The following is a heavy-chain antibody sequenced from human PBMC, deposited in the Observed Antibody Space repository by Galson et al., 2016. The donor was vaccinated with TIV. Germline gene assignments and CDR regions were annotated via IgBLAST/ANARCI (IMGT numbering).Heavy chain of an antibody. Sequence: CAISGDSVSSNSAAWNWIRQSPSRGLEWLGRTYYRPEWNSDYAVSVRSRIVIKADRSKNQFFLQLNSVTPEDTAVYFCARGRSGYNSTYYYYGMDVWGQGTTVSVSS. D-gene: IGHD5-24*01. CDR3: ARGRSGYNSTYYYYGMDV. CDR2: TYYRPEWNS. J-gene: IGHJ6*02. V-gene: IGHV6-1*01. CDR1: GDSVSSNSAA.